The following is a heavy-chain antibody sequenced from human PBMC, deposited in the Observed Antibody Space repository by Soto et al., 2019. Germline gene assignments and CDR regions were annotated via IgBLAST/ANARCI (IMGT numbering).Heavy chain of an antibody. D-gene: IGHD3-22*01. CDR2: INAGNGNT. J-gene: IGHJ4*02. CDR3: ARRNSSGPIDH. CDR1: GFTFTTHA. V-gene: IGHV1-3*01. Sequence: QVHLVQSGAEVKEPGASVKVSCKTSGFTFTTHAIHWVRQAPGQSLEWMGWINAGNGNTKYSQGFQDSVTITRDTSASTAYMELSSLRSEDRAVYYCARRNSSGPIDHWGQGTLVTVSS.